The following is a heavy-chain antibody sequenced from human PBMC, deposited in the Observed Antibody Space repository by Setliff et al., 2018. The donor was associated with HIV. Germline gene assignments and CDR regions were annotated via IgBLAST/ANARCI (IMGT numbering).Heavy chain of an antibody. CDR2: IYYSGST. CDR1: GDSLSIDDYY. J-gene: IGHJ5*02. V-gene: IGHV4-31*02. CDR3: ARAGVYSYYDFDP. Sequence: SETLSLTCTVSGDSLSIDDYYWTWIRQHPGKGLEWIGYIYYSGSTYYNPSLQSRVTISVDTSKNQFSLTLNSVTAADTAVYYCARAGVYSYYDFDPRGQGALVTVSS. D-gene: IGHD4-4*01.